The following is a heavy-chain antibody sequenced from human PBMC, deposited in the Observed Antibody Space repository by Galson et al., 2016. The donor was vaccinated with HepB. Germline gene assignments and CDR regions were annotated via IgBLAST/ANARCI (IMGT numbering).Heavy chain of an antibody. CDR3: ARDIDY. CDR1: GFTLSNHA. V-gene: IGHV3-30*04. J-gene: IGHJ4*02. Sequence: SLRLSCAASGFTLSNHALHWVRQAPGGGLEWVGIISYDGSYTKYGDSVKGRFTISRDNTRNTMYLQFNNLRTDDTAVDYCARDIDYWGQGTLVTVS. CDR2: ISYDGSYT.